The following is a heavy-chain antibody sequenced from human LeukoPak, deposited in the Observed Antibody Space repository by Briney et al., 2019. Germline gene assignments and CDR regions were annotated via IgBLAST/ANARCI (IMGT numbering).Heavy chain of an antibody. D-gene: IGHD1-26*01. CDR2: ISYGGSNK. Sequence: PGGSLRLSCAASGFTFSSYDMHWVRQAPGKGPEWVAVISYGGSNKYYADSVKGRFTISRDNSKNTLYLQMNSLRAEGTAVYYCASIVGATTVSRWGQGTLVTVSS. V-gene: IGHV3-30*03. J-gene: IGHJ4*02. CDR1: GFTFSSYD. CDR3: ASIVGATTVSR.